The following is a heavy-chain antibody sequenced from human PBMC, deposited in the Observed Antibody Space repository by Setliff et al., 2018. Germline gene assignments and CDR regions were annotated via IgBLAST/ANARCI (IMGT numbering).Heavy chain of an antibody. CDR2: IHSGTT. J-gene: IGHJ6*03. Sequence: PSETLSLTCAVSGYSISSAYYWGWIRQPPGKGLEWIGSIHSGTTYYNPSLKSRLTISRDTSKNQVSLKLNSVTATDTAVYYCAREQWLDPPGYYYMDVWAKGTTVTVSS. D-gene: IGHD6-19*01. CDR1: GYSISSAYY. V-gene: IGHV4-38-2*02. CDR3: AREQWLDPPGYYYMDV.